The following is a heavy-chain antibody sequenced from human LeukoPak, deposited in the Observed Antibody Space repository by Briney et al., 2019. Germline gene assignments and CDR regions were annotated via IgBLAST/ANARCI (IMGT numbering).Heavy chain of an antibody. D-gene: IGHD3-16*01. V-gene: IGHV1-18*01. CDR1: GYTFTSHG. Sequence: ASVKVSCKASGYTFTSHGISWVRQAPGQGLEWMGWISAYNGNTNYAQKLQGRVTMTTDTSTSTAYMELRSLRSDDTAVYYCALVNYDYVWGSYSYYFDYWGQGTLVTVSS. CDR3: ALVNYDYVWGSYSYYFDY. J-gene: IGHJ4*02. CDR2: ISAYNGNT.